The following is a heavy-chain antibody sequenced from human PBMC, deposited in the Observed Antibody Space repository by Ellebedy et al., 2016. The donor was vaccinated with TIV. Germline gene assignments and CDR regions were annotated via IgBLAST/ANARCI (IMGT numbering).Heavy chain of an antibody. CDR1: GCIFSRYA. CDR2: LTPNDNKI. J-gene: IGHJ3*02. V-gene: IGHV3-64D*06. CDR3: VKYISGAYAFEI. D-gene: IGHD6-19*01. Sequence: PGGSLRLSCSASGCIFSRYAMHWVCKAPGKGLEYVSTLTPNDNKIDYADSVKGRFTISRDNSKNTLYLQMSSLRAEDTAVYFCVKYISGAYAFEIWGQGTVVTVSS.